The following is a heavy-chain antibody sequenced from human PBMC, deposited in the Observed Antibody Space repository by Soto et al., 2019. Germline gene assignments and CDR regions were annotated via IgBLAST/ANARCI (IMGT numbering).Heavy chain of an antibody. CDR1: GFTFSSYG. Sequence: GTLRLSSAASGFTFSSYGMHWVRPAPGLGLVWVSRINSDGSSTSYADSVKGRFTISRDNAKNTLYLQMNSLRAEDTAVYYCAIRASYYDSSGYFDYWGQGTLVTVSS. J-gene: IGHJ4*02. CDR3: AIRASYYDSSGYFDY. D-gene: IGHD3-22*01. CDR2: INSDGSST. V-gene: IGHV3-74*01.